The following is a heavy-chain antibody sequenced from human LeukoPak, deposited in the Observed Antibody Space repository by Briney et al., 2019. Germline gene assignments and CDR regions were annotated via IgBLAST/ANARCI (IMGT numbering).Heavy chain of an antibody. Sequence: ASVKVSCKASGYRSTSYGISWVRQAPGQGLEWMGWISAYNGNTNYAQKLQGRVTMTTDTSTSTAYMELRSLRSDDTAVYYCARGGDGDILTGLVFDYWGQGTLVTVSS. J-gene: IGHJ4*02. V-gene: IGHV1-18*01. CDR3: ARGGDGDILTGLVFDY. CDR1: GYRSTSYG. D-gene: IGHD3-9*01. CDR2: ISAYNGNT.